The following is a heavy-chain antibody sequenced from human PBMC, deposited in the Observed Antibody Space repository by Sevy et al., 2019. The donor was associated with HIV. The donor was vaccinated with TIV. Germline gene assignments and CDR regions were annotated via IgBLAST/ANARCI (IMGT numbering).Heavy chain of an antibody. Sequence: GGSLRLSCAASGFTFRNYAMSWVRQAPGKGLEWVSALSGTGGSTYYADSVKGRFTISRDNSKNTLYLQMNSLRVEDKDVYYCAKDLDIVAVAAAIRLSYWGQGTLVTVSS. CDR1: GFTFRNYA. V-gene: IGHV3-23*01. D-gene: IGHD2-2*01. J-gene: IGHJ4*02. CDR2: LSGTGGST. CDR3: AKDLDIVAVAAAIRLSY.